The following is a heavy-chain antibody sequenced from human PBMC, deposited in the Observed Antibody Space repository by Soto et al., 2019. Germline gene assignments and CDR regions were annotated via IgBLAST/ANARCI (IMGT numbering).Heavy chain of an antibody. V-gene: IGHV1-58*01. Sequence: VKVSCKASGFTFSSSAVQWVRQARGQRPEWIGSIVVGSANTNYAQKFQERVTITRDMSTSTAYMELSSLRSEDTAVYYCAADQGLSVGYLYYYGMDVWGQGTTVTVSS. CDR3: AADQGLSVGYLYYYGMDV. D-gene: IGHD6-19*01. CDR1: GFTFSSSA. J-gene: IGHJ6*02. CDR2: IVVGSANT.